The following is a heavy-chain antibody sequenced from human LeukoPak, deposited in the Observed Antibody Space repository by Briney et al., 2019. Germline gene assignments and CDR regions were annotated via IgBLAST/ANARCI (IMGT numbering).Heavy chain of an antibody. Sequence: SETLSLTCAVYGGSFSGYYWSWIRQPPGKGLEWIGEINHSGSTNYNPSLKSRVTISVDTSKNQFSLKLSSVTAADTAVYYCARVSWPPGSSWYYFDYWGQGTLVTVTS. CDR1: GGSFSGYY. CDR2: INHSGST. J-gene: IGHJ4*02. CDR3: ARVSWPPGSSWYYFDY. V-gene: IGHV4-34*01. D-gene: IGHD3-10*01.